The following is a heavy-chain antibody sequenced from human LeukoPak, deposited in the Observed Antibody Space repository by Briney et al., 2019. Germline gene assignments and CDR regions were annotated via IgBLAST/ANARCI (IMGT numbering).Heavy chain of an antibody. CDR1: GYIFRIYG. CDR2: ISYEGDST. D-gene: IGHD3-10*01. Sequence: PGGSLRLSCAASGYIFRIYGMHWVRQAPGKGLEWVALISYEGDSTYYADSVKGRFTISRDNSKNTLYLQMNNLRGEDTAVYYCAKDSASRVDVWGQGTTVTVSS. CDR3: AKDSASRVDV. J-gene: IGHJ6*02. V-gene: IGHV3-30*18.